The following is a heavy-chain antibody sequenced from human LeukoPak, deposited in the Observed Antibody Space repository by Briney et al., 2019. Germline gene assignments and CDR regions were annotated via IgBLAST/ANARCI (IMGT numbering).Heavy chain of an antibody. CDR2: IYSDGFT. Sequence: GGSLRLSCAASGLTVSSDYMSWVRQAPGRGLGWVSLIYSDGFTYYADSVKGRFTISRDNSKNTLYLQMNSLRAEDTAVYYCAKDDRLSAGYGSSDYWGQGTLVTVSS. CDR3: AKDDRLSAGYGSSDY. CDR1: GLTVSSDY. J-gene: IGHJ4*02. D-gene: IGHD3-10*01. V-gene: IGHV3-66*01.